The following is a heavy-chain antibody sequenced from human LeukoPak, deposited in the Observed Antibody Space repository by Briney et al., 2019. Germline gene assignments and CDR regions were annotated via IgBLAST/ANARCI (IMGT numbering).Heavy chain of an antibody. J-gene: IGHJ4*02. V-gene: IGHV3-23*01. Sequence: PSETLSLTCTVSGGSISSSSYYWGWIRQAPGKGLEWVSVISGSGGSTYYANSVKGRFTISRDNSKNTLYLQMNSLRAEDTAVYYCAKVGSTSSPPDYWGQGTLVTVSS. D-gene: IGHD2-2*01. CDR2: ISGSGGST. CDR1: GGSISSSSYY. CDR3: AKVGSTSSPPDY.